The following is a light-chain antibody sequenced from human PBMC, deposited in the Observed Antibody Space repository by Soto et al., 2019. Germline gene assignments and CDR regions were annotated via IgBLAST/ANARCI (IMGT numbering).Light chain of an antibody. CDR3: QQRANWPPT. J-gene: IGKJ4*01. CDR1: QSVSDY. V-gene: IGKV3-11*01. Sequence: VLTQSPARLSLSPGERATLSCRAGQSVSDYLAWYQQKPGQPPRLLFFDASNGATGVPDRFSAGGSGTDFTLIISSLEPEDFAVYYCQQRANWPPTFGGGTKVEI. CDR2: DAS.